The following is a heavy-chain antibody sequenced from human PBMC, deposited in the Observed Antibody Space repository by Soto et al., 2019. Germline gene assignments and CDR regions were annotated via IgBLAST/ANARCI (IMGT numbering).Heavy chain of an antibody. CDR1: GFTFSSYA. CDR2: ISYDGSNK. CDR3: ASGDVDSYFDY. J-gene: IGHJ4*02. Sequence: QVQLVESGGGVVQPGRSLRLSCAASGFTFSSYAMHWVRQAPGKGLEWVAVISYDGSNKYYADSVKGRFTISRDNSKNTLYLQMNSLRAEDTAVYYCASGDVDSYFDYWSQGTLVTVSS. V-gene: IGHV3-30-3*01. D-gene: IGHD3-22*01.